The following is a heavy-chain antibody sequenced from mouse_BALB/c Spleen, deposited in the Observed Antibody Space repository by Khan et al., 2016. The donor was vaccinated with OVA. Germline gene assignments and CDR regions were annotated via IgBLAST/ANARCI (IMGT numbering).Heavy chain of an antibody. Sequence: QVQLQQSGPELVKPGALVKISCKASGYTFTAYAINWVKQRPGQGLEWIGLIYPGDGSTKYTETFKGKATLTADKSSNTAYMQLISLTSEKSAVYFCAREGVRGVAMDYWGQGTSVSVSS. CDR2: IYPGDGST. V-gene: IGHV1S56*01. CDR3: AREGVRGVAMDY. J-gene: IGHJ4*01. CDR1: GYTFTAYA. D-gene: IGHD1-1*01.